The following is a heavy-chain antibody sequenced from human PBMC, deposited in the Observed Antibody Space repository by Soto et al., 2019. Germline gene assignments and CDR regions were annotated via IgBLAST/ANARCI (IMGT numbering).Heavy chain of an antibody. J-gene: IGHJ6*02. V-gene: IGHV4-31*03. CDR3: ARDRCSGGSCYSPLGYYYYGMDV. Sequence: SETLYLTCTVSGGSISSGGYYWSWNRQHPGKGLEWIGYIYYSGSTYYNPSLKSRVTISVDTPKNQFSLKLSSVTAADTAVYYCARDRCSGGSCYSPLGYYYYGMDVWGQGTTVTVSS. CDR1: GGSISSGGYY. CDR2: IYYSGST. D-gene: IGHD2-15*01.